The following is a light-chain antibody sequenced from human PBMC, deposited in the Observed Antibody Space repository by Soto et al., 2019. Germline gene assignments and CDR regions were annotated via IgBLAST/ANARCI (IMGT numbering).Light chain of an antibody. Sequence: QSVLTQPPSASGTPGQRATISCSGSSSNIGSNYVYWYQQLPGTAPKLLIYRNNYRPSGIPDRFSGSKSGTSASLAIRGLRSEDEADYYCAAGDDRMSVVFGGGTKLTVL. CDR2: RNN. CDR1: SSNIGSNY. CDR3: AAGDDRMSVV. J-gene: IGLJ2*01. V-gene: IGLV1-47*01.